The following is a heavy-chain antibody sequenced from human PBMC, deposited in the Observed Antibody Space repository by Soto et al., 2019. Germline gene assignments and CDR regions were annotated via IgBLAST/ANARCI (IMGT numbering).Heavy chain of an antibody. CDR2: ISYDGSNK. Sequence: LRLSCAASGFTFSSYGMHWVRQAPGKGLEWVAVISYDGSNKYYADSVKGRFTISRDNSKNTLYLQMNSLRAEDTAVYYCAKVITTVTTGFVDYWGQGTLVTVSS. D-gene: IGHD4-17*01. V-gene: IGHV3-30*18. CDR1: GFTFSSYG. J-gene: IGHJ4*02. CDR3: AKVITTVTTGFVDY.